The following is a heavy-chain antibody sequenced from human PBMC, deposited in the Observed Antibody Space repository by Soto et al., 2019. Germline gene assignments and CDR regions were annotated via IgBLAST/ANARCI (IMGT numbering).Heavy chain of an antibody. CDR2: ISGSGGRT. D-gene: IGHD3-10*01. CDR1: GFTFSTYA. Sequence: EVQLLESGGVLVQPGGSLRLFCAASGFTFSTYAMTWVRQAPGKGLEWVSSISGSGGRTYYADSVKGRFTISRDNSKNTLYLQTNSLRAEDTAVYYCAKAGDYHGSESYFPLDYWGQGTLVPVSS. V-gene: IGHV3-23*01. CDR3: AKAGDYHGSESYFPLDY. J-gene: IGHJ4*02.